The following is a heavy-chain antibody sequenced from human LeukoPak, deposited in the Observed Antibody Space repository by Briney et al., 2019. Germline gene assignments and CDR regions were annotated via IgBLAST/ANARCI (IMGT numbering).Heavy chain of an antibody. CDR1: GFTFSSYA. CDR3: ATRSWGYGNY. Sequence: GGSLRLSCAASGFTFSSYAMSWVRQAPGKGLEWVSAISGSGGSTYYADSVKGRFTISRDNSKNTLYPQMNSLRAEDTAVYYCATRSWGYGNYWGQGTLVTVSS. J-gene: IGHJ4*02. D-gene: IGHD7-27*01. V-gene: IGHV3-23*01. CDR2: ISGSGGST.